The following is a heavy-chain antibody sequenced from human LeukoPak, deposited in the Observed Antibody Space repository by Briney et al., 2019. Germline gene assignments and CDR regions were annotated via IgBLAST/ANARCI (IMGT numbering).Heavy chain of an antibody. CDR1: GGTFSSYA. V-gene: IGHV1-69*05. D-gene: IGHD3-22*01. Sequence: SVKVSCKASGGTFSSYAISWVRQAPGQGLEWMGGIIPIFGTANYAQKFQGRVTITTDESTSTAYMELSSLRSEDTAVYYCARGPLLYYFDSSGYYFVYWGQGTLVTVSS. CDR3: ARGPLLYYFDSSGYYFVY. CDR2: IIPIFGTA. J-gene: IGHJ4*02.